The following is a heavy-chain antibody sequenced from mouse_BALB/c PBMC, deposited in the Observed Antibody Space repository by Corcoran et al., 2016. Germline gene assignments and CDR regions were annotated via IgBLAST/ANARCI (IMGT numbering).Heavy chain of an antibody. Sequence: DVQLQESGPGLVKPSQSLSLTCSVTGYSITSGYYWNWIRQFPGNKLEWMGYISYDGSNNYNPSLKNRISITRDTSKNQFFLKLNAVNTEDTATYYCASYDYDWFAYGGQGTLVTVSA. CDR3: ASYDYDWFAY. CDR2: ISYDGSN. V-gene: IGHV3-6*02. D-gene: IGHD2-4*01. CDR1: GYSITSGYY. J-gene: IGHJ3*01.